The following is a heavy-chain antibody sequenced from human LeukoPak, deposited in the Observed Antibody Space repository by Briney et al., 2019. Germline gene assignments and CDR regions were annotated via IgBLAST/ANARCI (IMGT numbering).Heavy chain of an antibody. CDR1: GYTFTGYY. CDR2: INPNSGGT. V-gene: IGHV1-2*06. D-gene: IGHD6-13*01. CDR3: ARGEDSSWYNNY. Sequence: ASVKVSCKASGYTFTGYYMHWVRQAPGQGLEWMGRINPNSGGTNYAQKFQGRVTITADESTSTAYMELSSLRSEDTAVYYCARGEDSSWYNNYWGQGTLVTVSS. J-gene: IGHJ4*02.